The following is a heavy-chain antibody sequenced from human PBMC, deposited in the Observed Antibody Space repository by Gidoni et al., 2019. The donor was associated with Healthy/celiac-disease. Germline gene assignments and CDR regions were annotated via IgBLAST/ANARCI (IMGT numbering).Heavy chain of an antibody. V-gene: IGHV3-30*18. CDR1: GFTFSSYG. CDR2: ISYDGSNK. D-gene: IGHD1-26*01. CDR3: AKDFRVGATFFDY. J-gene: IGHJ4*02. Sequence: QVQLVESGGGVVQHGRSLRLSCAASGFTFSSYGMHWVRQAPGKGLEWVAVISYDGSNKYYADSVKGRFTISRDNSKNTLYLQMNSLRAEDTAVYYCAKDFRVGATFFDYWGQGTLVTVSS.